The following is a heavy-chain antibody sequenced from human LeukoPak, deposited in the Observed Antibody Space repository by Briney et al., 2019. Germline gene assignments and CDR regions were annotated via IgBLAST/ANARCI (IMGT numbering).Heavy chain of an antibody. CDR2: IYHSGST. D-gene: IGHD2-2*01. V-gene: IGHV4-30-2*01. J-gene: IGHJ5*02. CDR1: GGSISSGGYS. Sequence: SQTLSLTCTVSGGSISSGGYSWSWIRQPPGKGLEWIGYIYHSGSTYYNPSLKSRVTISVDRSKSQFSLKLSSVTAADTAVYYCARESTSHSSNWFDPWGQGTLVTVSS. CDR3: ARESTSHSSNWFDP.